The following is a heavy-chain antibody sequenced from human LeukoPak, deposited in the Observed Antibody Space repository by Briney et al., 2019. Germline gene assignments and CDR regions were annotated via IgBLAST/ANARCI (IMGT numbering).Heavy chain of an antibody. V-gene: IGHV3-33*06. Sequence: GGSLRLSCAASGFTFSSYGMHWVRQAPGKGLEWVAVIWYDGSNKYYADSVKGRFTISRDNSKNTLYLQMNSLRAEDTAVYYCAKEPDYGDYVGYYYYYMDVWGKGTTVTVSS. CDR3: AKEPDYGDYVGYYYYYMDV. CDR1: GFTFSSYG. CDR2: IWYDGSNK. J-gene: IGHJ6*03. D-gene: IGHD4-17*01.